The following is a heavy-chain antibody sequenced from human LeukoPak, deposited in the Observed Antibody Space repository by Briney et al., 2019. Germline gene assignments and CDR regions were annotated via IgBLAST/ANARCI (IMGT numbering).Heavy chain of an antibody. J-gene: IGHJ5*02. CDR3: AILDSGAFNCFDP. Sequence: SETLSLTCPVSGGSIISSIYYGGWIRQPRGKGLGWIGTLYHSGKTYYNPSLQRRVSISVDPSKYQFSLKVSSVPAADTAVYYCAILDSGAFNCFDPWGQGTLVTVSS. CDR1: GGSIISSIYY. D-gene: IGHD1-26*01. CDR2: LYHSGKT. V-gene: IGHV4-39*07.